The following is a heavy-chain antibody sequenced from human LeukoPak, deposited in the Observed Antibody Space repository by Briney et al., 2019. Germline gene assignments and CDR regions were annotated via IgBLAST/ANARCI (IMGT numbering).Heavy chain of an antibody. J-gene: IGHJ5*02. D-gene: IGHD6-19*01. CDR1: GYTFTSYG. V-gene: IGHV1-18*01. CDR2: ISAYNGNT. CDR3: ARDLEAVAGFDWFDP. Sequence: ASVQVSCKASGYTFTSYGISWVRQAPRQGLEWIGWISAYNGNTNYAQKLQGRVTMTTDTSTSTAYMELRSLRSDDTAVYYCARDLEAVAGFDWFDPWGQGTLVTVSS.